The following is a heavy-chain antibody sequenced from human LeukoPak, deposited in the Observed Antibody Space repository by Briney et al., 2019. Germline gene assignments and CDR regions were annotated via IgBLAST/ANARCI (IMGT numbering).Heavy chain of an antibody. CDR2: IKKDGSEK. Sequence: GGSLRLSCAASGFIFSDHWMSWVRQVPGKGLEWVADIKKDGSEKNEVGSAKGRFTISRDNAKNSLYLEMNSLRAEDTAVYYCAKVTRDGYNPNWGQGTLVTVSS. V-gene: IGHV3-7*01. D-gene: IGHD5-24*01. J-gene: IGHJ4*02. CDR1: GFIFSDHW. CDR3: AKVTRDGYNPN.